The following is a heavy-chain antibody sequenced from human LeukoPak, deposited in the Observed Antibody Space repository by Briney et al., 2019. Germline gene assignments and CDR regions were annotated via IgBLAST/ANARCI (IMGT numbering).Heavy chain of an antibody. D-gene: IGHD2-2*01. J-gene: IGHJ4*02. V-gene: IGHV4-30-2*01. CDR2: IYHSGST. CDR1: GGSISSGGYS. Sequence: SQTLSLTCAVSGGSISSGGYSWSWIRQPPGKGLEWIGYIYHSGSTYYNPSLKSRVTISVDRSKNQFSLKLSSVTAADTAVYYCARAEPSSTSCADYWGQGTLVTVSS. CDR3: ARAEPSSTSCADY.